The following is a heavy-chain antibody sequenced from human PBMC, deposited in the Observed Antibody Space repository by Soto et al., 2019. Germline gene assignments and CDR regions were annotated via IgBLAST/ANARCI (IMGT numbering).Heavy chain of an antibody. D-gene: IGHD6-19*01. Sequence: GGSLRLSCAASGFTVSSNYMSWVRQAPGKGLEWVSVIYSGGSTYYADSVKGRFTISRDNSKNTLYLQMNSLRAEDTAVYYCGCGTSRWYFDYWGQGTLVTVSS. V-gene: IGHV3-53*01. CDR1: GFTVSSNY. J-gene: IGHJ4*02. CDR2: IYSGGST. CDR3: GCGTSRWYFDY.